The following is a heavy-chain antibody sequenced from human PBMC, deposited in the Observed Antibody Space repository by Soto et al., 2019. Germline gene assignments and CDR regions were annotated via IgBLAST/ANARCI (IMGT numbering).Heavy chain of an antibody. D-gene: IGHD2-2*03. CDR2: IWDDGNNK. CDR1: GFTFSSYG. CDR3: AIDFGYCTSSTCYFNGMDV. Sequence: GGSLRLSCAASGFTFSSYGMHWVRQAPGKGLEWVAAIWDDGNNKNYADSVKGRFTISRDNSKKTLYLQMNSLRAEDTAVFYCAIDFGYCTSSTCYFNGMDVWGQGTTATVS. V-gene: IGHV3-33*01. J-gene: IGHJ6*02.